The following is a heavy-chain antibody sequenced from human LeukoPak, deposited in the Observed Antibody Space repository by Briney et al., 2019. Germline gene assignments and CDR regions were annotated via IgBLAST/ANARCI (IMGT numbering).Heavy chain of an antibody. J-gene: IGHJ4*02. D-gene: IGHD2-21*02. Sequence: VASVKVSCKASGYTFTSYYMHWVRQAPGQGLEWMGIINPSGTSTSYAQKFQGRVVMTRDTSTSTVYMELTSLRSEDTAVYYCARENGAYCGGDCFPDYFDLWGQGTLVTVSS. CDR2: INPSGTST. V-gene: IGHV1-46*01. CDR1: GYTFTSYY. CDR3: ARENGAYCGGDCFPDYFDL.